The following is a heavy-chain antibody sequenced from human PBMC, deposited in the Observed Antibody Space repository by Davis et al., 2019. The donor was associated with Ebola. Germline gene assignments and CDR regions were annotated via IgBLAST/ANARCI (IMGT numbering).Heavy chain of an antibody. V-gene: IGHV3-53*01. Sequence: GESLKISCAASGFTVSSNYMSWVRQAPGKGLEWVSVIYSGGSTYYADSVKGRFTISRDNSKNTLILQMNSLRAEDTAIYYCAKEELKVFDYWGQGTLVTVSS. J-gene: IGHJ4*02. CDR3: AKEELKVFDY. CDR1: GFTVSSNY. D-gene: IGHD3-10*01. CDR2: IYSGGST.